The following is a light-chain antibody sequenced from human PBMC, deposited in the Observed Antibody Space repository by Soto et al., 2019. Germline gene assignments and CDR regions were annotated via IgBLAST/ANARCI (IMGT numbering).Light chain of an antibody. CDR2: EVT. V-gene: IGLV2-23*02. CDR3: CSYAATSPVV. Sequence: QSALTQPASVSGCPGQSITISCTGTSSDVGNYNLVSWYQQHPGKAPKLLIYEVTERPSGVSNRFSGSKSGNTASLTISGLQAQDEADYSCCSYAATSPVVFGGGTKLTVL. J-gene: IGLJ2*01. CDR1: SSDVGNYNL.